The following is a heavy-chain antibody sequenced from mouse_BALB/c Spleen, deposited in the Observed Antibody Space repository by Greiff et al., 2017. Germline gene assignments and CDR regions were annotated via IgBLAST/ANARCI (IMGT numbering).Heavy chain of an antibody. CDR3: ARDRKGAMDY. J-gene: IGHJ4*01. CDR1: GFTFSSYA. Sequence: EVQRVESGGGLVKPGGSLKLSCAASGFTFSSYAMSWVRQSPEKRLEWVAEISSGGSYTYYPDTVTGRFTISRDNAKNTLYLEMSSLRSEDTAMYYCARDRKGAMDYWGQGTSVTVSS. V-gene: IGHV5-9-4*01. CDR2: ISSGGSYT.